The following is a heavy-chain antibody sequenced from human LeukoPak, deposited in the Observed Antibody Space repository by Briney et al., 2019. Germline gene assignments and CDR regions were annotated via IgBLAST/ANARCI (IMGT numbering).Heavy chain of an antibody. CDR2: ISYDGSNK. V-gene: IGHV3-30*18. CDR1: GFTFCSYG. J-gene: IGHJ4*02. CDR3: AKSLAIDY. Sequence: GRSLRLSCAASGFTFCSYGMHWVRQAPGKGLEWVAVISYDGSNKYYADSVKGRFTISRDNSKNTLYLQMNSLRAEDTAVYYCAKSLAIDYWGQGTLVTVSS.